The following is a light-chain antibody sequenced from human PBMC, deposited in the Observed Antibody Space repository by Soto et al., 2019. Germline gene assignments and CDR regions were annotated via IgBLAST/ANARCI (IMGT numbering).Light chain of an antibody. CDR3: TSYTRSRSFDV. Sequence: QSALPQPASMSGSPGQSITLSCTGTSTDIGYYNYVSWYQQHPGKAPKHMIYDVTNRPSGISIRFSGSKSGNTAYLTISGLQADDEDVDYCTSYTRSRSFDVFGGGTKLTVL. CDR1: STDIGYYNY. V-gene: IGLV2-14*03. CDR2: DVT. J-gene: IGLJ3*02.